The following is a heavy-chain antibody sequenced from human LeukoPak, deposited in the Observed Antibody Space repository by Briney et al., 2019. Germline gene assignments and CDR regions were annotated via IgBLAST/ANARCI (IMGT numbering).Heavy chain of an antibody. J-gene: IGHJ4*02. V-gene: IGHV4-39*01. CDR3: ARPMYGSARSYFDY. Sequence: SETLSPTCTVSGGSISSSSYYWGWIRQPPGKGLEWIGSIYYSGSTYYNPSLKSRVTISVDTSKNQFSLELSSVTAADTAVYYCARPMYGSARSYFDYWGQGTLVTVSS. CDR1: GGSISSSSYY. D-gene: IGHD3-10*01. CDR2: IYYSGST.